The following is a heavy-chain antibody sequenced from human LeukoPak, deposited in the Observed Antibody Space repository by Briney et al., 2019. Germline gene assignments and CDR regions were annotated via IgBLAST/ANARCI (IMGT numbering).Heavy chain of an antibody. D-gene: IGHD1-26*01. CDR2: INHSGST. Sequence: PSETLSLTRAVYGGSFSGYYWSWIRQPPGKGLEWIGEINHSGSTNYNPSLKSRVTISVDTSKNQFSLKLSSVTAADTAVYYCARCRLRATTGFYYFDYWGQGTLLTVSS. J-gene: IGHJ4*02. CDR1: GGSFSGYY. V-gene: IGHV4-34*01. CDR3: ARCRLRATTGFYYFDY.